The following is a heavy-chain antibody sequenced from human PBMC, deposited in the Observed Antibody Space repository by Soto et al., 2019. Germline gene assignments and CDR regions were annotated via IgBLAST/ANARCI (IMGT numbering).Heavy chain of an antibody. J-gene: IGHJ4*02. Sequence: GGSLRLSCAASGFTVSSNYMSWVRQAPGKGLEWVSVIYSGGSTYYADSVKGRFTISRDNSKNTLYLQMNSLRAEDTAVYYCANLGLYSSSWRQLDYWGQGTLVTVSS. CDR2: IYSGGST. V-gene: IGHV3-66*01. D-gene: IGHD6-13*01. CDR1: GFTVSSNY. CDR3: ANLGLYSSSWRQLDY.